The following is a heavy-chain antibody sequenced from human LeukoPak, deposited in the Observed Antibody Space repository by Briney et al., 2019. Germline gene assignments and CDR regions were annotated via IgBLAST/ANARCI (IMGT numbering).Heavy chain of an antibody. CDR1: GFTFRGYS. J-gene: IGHJ3*01. V-gene: IGHV3-23*01. Sequence: GGPLRLSCAASGFTFRGYSMNWVRQAPGKGLEWVSTISFTGDNAFYADSVKGRFTISRDRSKNTLYLQMNTLRVEDTAVYYCAKDPPDYGVDAFDLWGQGTMVTVSS. CDR3: AKDPPDYGVDAFDL. CDR2: ISFTGDNA. D-gene: IGHD4-17*01.